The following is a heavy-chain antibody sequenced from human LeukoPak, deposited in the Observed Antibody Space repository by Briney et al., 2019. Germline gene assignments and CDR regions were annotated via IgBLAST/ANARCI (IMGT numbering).Heavy chain of an antibody. Sequence: ASVKVSCKASGYTFTGYYMHWVRQAPGQGLEWMGWINPNSGGTNYAQKSQGRVTMTRDTSISTAYMELSRLRSDDTAVYYCARAPTYGDYVEDNWFDPWGQGTLVTVSS. CDR1: GYTFTGYY. CDR3: ARAPTYGDYVEDNWFDP. V-gene: IGHV1-2*02. D-gene: IGHD4-17*01. CDR2: INPNSGGT. J-gene: IGHJ5*02.